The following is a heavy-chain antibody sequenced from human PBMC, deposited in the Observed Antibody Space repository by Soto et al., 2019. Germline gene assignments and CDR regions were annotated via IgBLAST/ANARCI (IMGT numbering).Heavy chain of an antibody. V-gene: IGHV1-46*03. Sequence: EASVKVSCKASGYTFTSYYMHWVRQAPGQGLEWMGIINPSGGSTSYAQKFQGRVTMTRDTSTSTVYMELSSLRSEDTAVYYCALLYYDTPYYYYYGMDVWGQGTTVTVSS. CDR1: GYTFTSYY. CDR2: INPSGGST. J-gene: IGHJ6*02. D-gene: IGHD3-22*01. CDR3: ALLYYDTPYYYYYGMDV.